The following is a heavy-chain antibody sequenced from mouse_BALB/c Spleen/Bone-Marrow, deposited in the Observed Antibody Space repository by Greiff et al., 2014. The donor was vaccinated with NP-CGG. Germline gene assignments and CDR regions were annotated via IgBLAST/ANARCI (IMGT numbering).Heavy chain of an antibody. CDR3: ARYWDAY. D-gene: IGHD4-1*01. J-gene: IGHJ3*01. Sequence: VQLQQSGAELAKPGASVKMSCKVSDYTFTSYWIHWVKQRPGQGLEWIGYIDPRTANTEYSQKFKDKATLTAGKSSSTAYMQLSSLTSEDSAVYYCARYWDAYWGQGTLVTVSA. CDR1: DYTFTSYW. CDR2: IDPRTANT. V-gene: IGHV1-7*01.